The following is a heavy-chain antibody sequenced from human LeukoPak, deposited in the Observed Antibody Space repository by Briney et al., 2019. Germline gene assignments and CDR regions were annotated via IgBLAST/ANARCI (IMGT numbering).Heavy chain of an antibody. Sequence: GGSLRLSCAASGFTFSRYAMSWVRQAPGKGLEWASVISGSGADTYYADSVKGRFTISRDNSKDTLYLQMNSLRAEDTAVYYCSYTISWFYFDYWGQGTLITVSS. J-gene: IGHJ4*02. D-gene: IGHD2-2*02. CDR1: GFTFSRYA. V-gene: IGHV3-23*01. CDR3: SYTISWFYFDY. CDR2: ISGSGADT.